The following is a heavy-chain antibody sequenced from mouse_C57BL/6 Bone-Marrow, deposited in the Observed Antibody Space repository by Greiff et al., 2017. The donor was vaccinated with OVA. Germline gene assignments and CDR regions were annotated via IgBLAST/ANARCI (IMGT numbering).Heavy chain of an antibody. D-gene: IGHD1-1*01. V-gene: IGHV1-53*01. CDR2: INPSNGGT. J-gene: IGHJ4*01. Sequence: VQLQQPGPELVKPGASVKLSCKASGYTFTSYWMHWVKQRPGQGLEWIGNINPSNGGTNYNEKFKSKATLTVDKSSSTAYMQLSSLTSEDSAVYYCATYYYGSSHAMDYWGQGTSVTVSS. CDR3: ATYYYGSSHAMDY. CDR1: GYTFTSYW.